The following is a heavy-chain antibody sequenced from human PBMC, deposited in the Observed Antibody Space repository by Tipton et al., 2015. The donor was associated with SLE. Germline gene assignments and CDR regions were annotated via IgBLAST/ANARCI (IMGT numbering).Heavy chain of an antibody. CDR2: TSPNSGDT. V-gene: IGHV1-2*02. CDR1: GYTFTDYF. CDR3: ARDPLDMSTLISMDV. Sequence: QSGAEVKKPGASVKVSCKASGYTFTDYFMHWVRQAPGQGLEWMGWTSPNSGDTNYAQKFQGRVTMTGDTSISTAYMELINLRSDDTAVYYCARDPLDMSTLISMDVWGQGITVTVSS. J-gene: IGHJ6*02. D-gene: IGHD5-24*01.